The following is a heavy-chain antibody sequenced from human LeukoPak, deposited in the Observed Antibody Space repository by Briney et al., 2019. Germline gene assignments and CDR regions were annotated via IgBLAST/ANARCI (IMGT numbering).Heavy chain of an antibody. J-gene: IGHJ4*02. CDR2: ISAYNGNT. CDR3: ARDEVGSSWYGQIDDY. Sequence: ASVKVSCKASGYTFTSYGISWVRQAPGQGLEWMGWISAYNGNTNFAQKLQGRVTMTTDTSTSTAYMELRSLRSDDTAVYYCARDEVGSSWYGQIDDYWGQGTLVTVSS. V-gene: IGHV1-18*01. CDR1: GYTFTSYG. D-gene: IGHD6-13*01.